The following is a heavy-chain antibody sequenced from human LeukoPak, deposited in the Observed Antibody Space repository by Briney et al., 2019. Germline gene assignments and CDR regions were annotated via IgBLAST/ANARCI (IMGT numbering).Heavy chain of an antibody. J-gene: IGHJ4*02. D-gene: IGHD6-6*01. V-gene: IGHV4-4*09. CDR2: IYTSGGT. CDR1: GDSISSYY. Sequence: SETLSLTCTVSGDSISSYYWSWIRQPPGKGLEWIGYIYTSGGTDYIPSLKGRVTISIDTSKNQFALKLSSVTAADSAVYYCARLTRLSTSPDRYYLDYWGQGTLVTVSS. CDR3: ARLTRLSTSPDRYYLDY.